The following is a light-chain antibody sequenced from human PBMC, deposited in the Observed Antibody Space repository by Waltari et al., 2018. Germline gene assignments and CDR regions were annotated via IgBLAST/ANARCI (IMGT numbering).Light chain of an antibody. J-gene: IGLJ2*01. CDR2: KDS. CDR1: ALPKQY. V-gene: IGLV3-25*03. Sequence: SYELTQPPSVSVSPGQTARITCSGDALPKQYAYWYQQKPGQAPVLVIYKDSERPSGIPERFSCSSSGTTVTLTISGVQAEDEADYYCQSADSSAVVFGGGTKLTVL. CDR3: QSADSSAVV.